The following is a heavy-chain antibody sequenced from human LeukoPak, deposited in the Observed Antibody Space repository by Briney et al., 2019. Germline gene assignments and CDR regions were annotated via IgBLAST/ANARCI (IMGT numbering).Heavy chain of an antibody. V-gene: IGHV4-39*07. J-gene: IGHJ4*02. CDR1: GGSISSSSYY. CDR2: INHSGST. D-gene: IGHD6-13*01. Sequence: SETLSLTCTVSGGSISSSSYYWGWIRQPPGKGLEWIGEINHSGSTNYNPSLKSRVTISVDTSKNQFSLKLSSVTAADTAVYYCARERIAAAGNPLDYWGQGTLVTVSS. CDR3: ARERIAAAGNPLDY.